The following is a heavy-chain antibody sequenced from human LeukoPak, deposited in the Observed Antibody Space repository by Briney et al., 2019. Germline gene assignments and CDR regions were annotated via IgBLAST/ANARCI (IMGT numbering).Heavy chain of an antibody. CDR3: GYYNSGSYSTPDS. V-gene: IGHV3-30*02. D-gene: IGHD3-10*01. J-gene: IGHJ5*01. CDR1: GFTFSSYE. Sequence: SGGSLRLSCAASGFTFSSYEMNWVRQAPGKGLEWVAYIHTDQTIQYYADSVKGRFTISRDNSKNTLYLQMKTLRSEDTAVYYCGYYNSGSYSTPDSWGQGTQVTVSS. CDR2: IHTDQTIQ.